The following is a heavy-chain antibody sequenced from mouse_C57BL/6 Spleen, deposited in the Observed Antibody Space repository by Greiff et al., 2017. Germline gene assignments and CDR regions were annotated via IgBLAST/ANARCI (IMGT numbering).Heavy chain of an antibody. Sequence: VRLQQSGAELVRPGASVKLPCTASGFNINDSYMHWVKQSPEQGLECVGMINRWDGDTEYAPKFQGRATMATDTSSNTAYLQLSSLTSEDTAVYYCTTVGYDGPWFAYWGQGTMVSVSA. CDR3: TTVGYDGPWFAY. CDR1: GFNINDSY. CDR2: INRWDGDT. V-gene: IGHV14-1*01. J-gene: IGHJ3*01. D-gene: IGHD2-2*01.